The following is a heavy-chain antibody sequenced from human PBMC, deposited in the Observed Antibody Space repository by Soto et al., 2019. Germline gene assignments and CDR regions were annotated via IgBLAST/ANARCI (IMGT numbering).Heavy chain of an antibody. CDR3: ARQDTSGYAFDY. D-gene: IGHD3-22*01. CDR1: GGSIGNFD. V-gene: IGHV4-59*08. CDR2: ISYSGST. J-gene: IGHJ4*02. Sequence: SETLPLTCTVSGGSIGNFDWSWIRQTKGKGLEWIGYISYSGSTNYNPSLKSRVTISVDTSKNQFSLKLSSVTAADTAVYYCARQDTSGYAFDYWGQGTLVTVSS.